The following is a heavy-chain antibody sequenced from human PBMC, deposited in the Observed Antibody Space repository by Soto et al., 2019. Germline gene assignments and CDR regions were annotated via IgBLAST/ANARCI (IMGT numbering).Heavy chain of an antibody. D-gene: IGHD3-9*01. Sequence: PSETLSLTCTVSGGSISSYYWSWIRQPPGKGLEWVGYIYYSGSTNYNPSLKSRVTISVDTSKNQFSLKLSSVTAADTAVYYCARERYILTGYYDYWGQGTLVTVSS. CDR3: ARERYILTGYYDY. V-gene: IGHV4-59*01. CDR2: IYYSGST. J-gene: IGHJ4*02. CDR1: GGSISSYY.